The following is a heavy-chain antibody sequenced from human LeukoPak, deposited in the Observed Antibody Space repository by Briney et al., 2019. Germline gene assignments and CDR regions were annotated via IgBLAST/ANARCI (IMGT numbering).Heavy chain of an antibody. CDR1: GSSISSRNW. CDR2: IYHSGST. CDR3: ARASHDYGDYSHFDY. J-gene: IGHJ4*02. Sequence: SGTLSLTCAVSGSSISSRNWWSWVRQPPGKGLEWIGEIYHSGSTNYNPSLKTRVTISVDKSKNQFSLKLSSVTAADTAVYYCARASHDYGDYSHFDYWGQGTLVTVSS. D-gene: IGHD4-17*01. V-gene: IGHV4-4*02.